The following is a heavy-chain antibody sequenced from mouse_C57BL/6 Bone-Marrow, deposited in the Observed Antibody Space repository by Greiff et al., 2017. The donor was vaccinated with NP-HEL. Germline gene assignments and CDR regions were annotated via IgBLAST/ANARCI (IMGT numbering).Heavy chain of an antibody. J-gene: IGHJ3*01. CDR2: IHPNSGST. Sequence: VQLVESGAELVKPGASVKLSCKASGYTFTSYWMHWVKQRPGQGLEWIGMIHPNSGSTNYNEKFKSKATLTVDKSSSTAYMQLSSLTSEDSAVYYCAEDGYYPFAYWGQGTLVTVSA. CDR3: AEDGYYPFAY. D-gene: IGHD2-3*01. V-gene: IGHV1-64*01. CDR1: GYTFTSYW.